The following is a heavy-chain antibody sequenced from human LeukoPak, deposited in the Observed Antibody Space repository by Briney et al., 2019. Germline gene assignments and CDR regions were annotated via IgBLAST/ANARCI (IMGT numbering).Heavy chain of an antibody. CDR2: INHSGST. D-gene: IGHD1-26*01. Sequence: SETLSLTCAVYGVSFSGYYWSWIRQPPGKGLEWIGEINHSGSTNYNPSLKSRVTISVDTSKNQFSLKLSSVTAADTAVYYCARDGRDYFDYWGQGTLVTVSS. V-gene: IGHV4-34*01. J-gene: IGHJ4*02. CDR3: ARDGRDYFDY. CDR1: GVSFSGYY.